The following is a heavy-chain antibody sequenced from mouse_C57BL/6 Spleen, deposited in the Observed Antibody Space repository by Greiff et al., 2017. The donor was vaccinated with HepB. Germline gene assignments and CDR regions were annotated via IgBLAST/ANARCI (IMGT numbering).Heavy chain of an antibody. Sequence: VQLQQSGPELVKPGASVKMSCKASGYTFTDYNMHWVKQSHGKSLEWIGYINPNNGGTSYNQKFKGKATLTVNKSSSTAYMELRSLTSEDSAVYYCARPIYYYGSSYDYFDYWGQGTTLTVSS. V-gene: IGHV1-22*01. CDR2: INPNNGGT. D-gene: IGHD1-1*01. CDR3: ARPIYYYGSSYDYFDY. CDR1: GYTFTDYN. J-gene: IGHJ2*01.